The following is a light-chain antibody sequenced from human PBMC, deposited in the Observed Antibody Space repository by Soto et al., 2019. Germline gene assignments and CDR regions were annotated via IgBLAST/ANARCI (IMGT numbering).Light chain of an antibody. V-gene: IGKV1-39*01. CDR3: QQSYSTPRT. CDR1: QNINNY. CDR2: AAY. J-gene: IGKJ1*01. Sequence: DIQMTQSPSSLSASLRDRVTITCRASQNINNYLNWYQQKPGKAPKLLISAAYTLHSGVPSRFSGTAAGTDFTLTISSLQPEDFATYYCQQSYSTPRTFGQGTKVDIK.